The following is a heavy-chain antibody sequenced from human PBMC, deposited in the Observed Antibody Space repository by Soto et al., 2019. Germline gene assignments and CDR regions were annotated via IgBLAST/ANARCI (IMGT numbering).Heavy chain of an antibody. J-gene: IGHJ4*02. V-gene: IGHV3-23*01. CDR3: ARSLGYTDGDEDY. CDR2: FRGDGTGA. D-gene: IGHD5-18*01. Sequence: PGGSLSLSCAASGFTFSSYAMSWVRQAPGKGLEWVSAFRGDGTGAHYADSVKGRFTISRDNSKNSLYLHMNSLRAEDTAVYYCARSLGYTDGDEDYWGQGTLVTVSS. CDR1: GFTFSSYA.